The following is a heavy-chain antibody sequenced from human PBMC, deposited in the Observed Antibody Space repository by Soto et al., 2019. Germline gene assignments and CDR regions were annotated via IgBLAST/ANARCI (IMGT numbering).Heavy chain of an antibody. CDR2: IYYSGST. V-gene: IGHV4-31*03. D-gene: IGHD6-13*01. CDR1: GGSISSGGYY. J-gene: IGHJ4*02. CDR3: ARDASSLGFDY. Sequence: SETLSITCTVSGGSISSGGYYWSWIRQHPGKGLEWIGYIYYSGSTYYNPSLKSRVTISVDTSKNQFSLKLSSVTAADTAVYYCARDASSLGFDYWGQGTLVSVSS.